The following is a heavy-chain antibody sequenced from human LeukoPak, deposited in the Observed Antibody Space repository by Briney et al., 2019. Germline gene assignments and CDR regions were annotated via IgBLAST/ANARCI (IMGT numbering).Heavy chain of an antibody. CDR2: ISSDGRKT. CDR3: ARSRGASGYYWVDY. CDR1: GFTFRSYA. J-gene: IGHJ4*02. D-gene: IGHD3-22*01. Sequence: TGGSLRLSCAASGFTFRSYAIHWVRQAPGKGLGWVALISSDGRKTYYADSVRGRFTLSRDNSKNTLFLQMNSLRGEDTAVYYCARSRGASGYYWVDYWGQGTLVTVSS. V-gene: IGHV3-30*04.